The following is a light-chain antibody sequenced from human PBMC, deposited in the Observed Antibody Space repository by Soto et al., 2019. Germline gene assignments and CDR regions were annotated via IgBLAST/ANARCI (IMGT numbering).Light chain of an antibody. CDR2: DVS. V-gene: IGLV2-14*01. J-gene: IGLJ1*01. CDR1: SSDVGGYNY. CDR3: SSYTSSSTLL. Sequence: QSVLTQPASVSGSPGQSITISCTGTSSDVGGYNYVSWYQQHPGKAPKLMIYDVSNRPSGVSNRFSGSKSGNTASLTISGLQAEDEADYYCSSYTSSSTLLFGTGTKVIVL.